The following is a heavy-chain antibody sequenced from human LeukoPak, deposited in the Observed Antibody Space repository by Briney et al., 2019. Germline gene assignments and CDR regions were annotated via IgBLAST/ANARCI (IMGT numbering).Heavy chain of an antibody. Sequence: PGGPLRLSCTASGFTLSSYAMSWVRQAPGEGLEWVSTISGSADNTNCAEAVKGRFTISRDNSKNTMYLQMNSLRAEDTAVYYCAKQGFGCWGQGTLVTVSS. CDR1: GFTLSSYA. CDR2: ISGSADNT. V-gene: IGHV3-23*01. CDR3: AKQGFGC. J-gene: IGHJ4*02.